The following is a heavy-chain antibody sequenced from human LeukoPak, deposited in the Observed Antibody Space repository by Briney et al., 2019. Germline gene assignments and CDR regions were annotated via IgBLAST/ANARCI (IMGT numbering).Heavy chain of an antibody. CDR1: GYNFTHYH. V-gene: IGHV1-2*02. Sequence: ASVKVSFKPSGYNFTHYHTHWVRQAPGQGRELVGSLNPNNGNTLLAHNVQGRVNMTSDKYLTMGYMELRNLQFDDTAVYYCARDPDSGPDLWGQGTLITVSS. CDR2: LNPNNGNT. J-gene: IGHJ5*02. CDR3: ARDPDSGPDL. D-gene: IGHD2-15*01.